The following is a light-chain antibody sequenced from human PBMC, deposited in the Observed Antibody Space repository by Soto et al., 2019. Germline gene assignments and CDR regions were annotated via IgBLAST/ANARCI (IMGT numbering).Light chain of an antibody. J-gene: IGLJ2*01. CDR2: DVT. CDR3: SSKRDKKTVL. Sequence: QSVLTQPASVSGSPGQLITISCTGTSRDIGAYDYVSWYQQHPGQAPRLIIYDVTERPSGISDRFSGSRSGNTASLTISGLQPEDEADYYCSSKRDKKTVLFAGGTKLTVL. V-gene: IGLV2-14*03. CDR1: SRDIGAYDY.